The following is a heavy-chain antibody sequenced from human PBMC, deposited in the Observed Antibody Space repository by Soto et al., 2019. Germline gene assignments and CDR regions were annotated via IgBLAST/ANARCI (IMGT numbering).Heavy chain of an antibody. CDR3: ARTANTVADNFDL. CDR1: GYTFTIYW. CDR2: IYPSDSDT. J-gene: IGHJ4*02. D-gene: IGHD4-17*01. V-gene: IGHV5-51*01. Sequence: GESLKISCQVSGYTFTIYWIGWVRQMPGKGLEWMGIIYPSDSDTRYSPSFQGQVTISADQSINTAYLQWDSLKASDTAIYCCARTANTVADNFDLWGQGTQVTVYS.